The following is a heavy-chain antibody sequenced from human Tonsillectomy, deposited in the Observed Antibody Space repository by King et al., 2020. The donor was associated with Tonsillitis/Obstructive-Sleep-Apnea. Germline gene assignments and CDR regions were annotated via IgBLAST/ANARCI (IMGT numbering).Heavy chain of an antibody. CDR1: GFIFRGYS. CDR3: GRDGGAEGYVDAFDI. J-gene: IGHJ3*02. D-gene: IGHD5-24*01. V-gene: IGHV3-48*02. CDR2: ISSGSSTI. Sequence: QLVQSGGGLVQPGGSLRLSCVASGFIFRGYSMSWFRPAPGKGLEWVSYISSGSSTINYADSVKGRFTIASDNAKNSLYLQMNSLRDEDTAVYYCGRDGGAEGYVDAFDIWGQGTMVTVSP.